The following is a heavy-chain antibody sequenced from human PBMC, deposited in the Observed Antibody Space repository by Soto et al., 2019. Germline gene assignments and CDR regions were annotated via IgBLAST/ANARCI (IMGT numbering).Heavy chain of an antibody. CDR1: GFTFSSYG. J-gene: IGHJ4*02. Sequence: QVQLVESGGGVVQPGRSLRLSCAASGFTFSSYGMHWVRQAPGKGLEWVAVISYDGSNKYYADSVKGRFTISRDNSKNTLYLQMNSPRAEDTAVYYCAKDTGSACDYWGQGTLVTVSS. V-gene: IGHV3-30*18. D-gene: IGHD4-4*01. CDR2: ISYDGSNK. CDR3: AKDTGSACDY.